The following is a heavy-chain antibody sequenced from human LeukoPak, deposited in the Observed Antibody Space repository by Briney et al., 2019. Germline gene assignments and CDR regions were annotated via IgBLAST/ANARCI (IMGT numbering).Heavy chain of an antibody. CDR2: INSDGSST. CDR1: GFTFSSYW. CDR3: ARAGQQLVYSLLYYYYYMDV. V-gene: IGHV3-74*01. Sequence: SGGSLRLSCAASGFTFSSYWMHWVRQAPGKGLVWVSRINSDGSSTSYADSVKGRFTISRDNAKNTLYLQMNSLRAEDTAVYYCARAGQQLVYSLLYYYYYMDVWGKGTTVTISS. D-gene: IGHD6-13*01. J-gene: IGHJ6*03.